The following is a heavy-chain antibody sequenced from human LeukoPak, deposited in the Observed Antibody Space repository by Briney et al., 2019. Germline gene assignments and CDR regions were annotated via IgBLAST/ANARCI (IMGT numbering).Heavy chain of an antibody. CDR2: MYYSGST. D-gene: IGHD3-22*01. Sequence: PSQTLSLTCTVSGGSISSGDYYWSWIRQPPGKGLEWIAYMYYSGSTYYNPSLKSRVTMSADTSKNQLSLKLSSVAAADTAVYYCARPYYYDSRIDPWGQGILVTVSS. CDR1: GGSISSGDYY. J-gene: IGHJ5*02. V-gene: IGHV4-30-4*01. CDR3: ARPYYYDSRIDP.